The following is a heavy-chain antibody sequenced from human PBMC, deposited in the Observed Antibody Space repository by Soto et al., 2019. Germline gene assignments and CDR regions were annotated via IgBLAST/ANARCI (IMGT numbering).Heavy chain of an antibody. CDR3: ARESSGYDPYYYYYMDV. CDR1: GGSISSGGYY. J-gene: IGHJ6*03. Sequence: SETLSLTCTVSGGSISSGGYYWSWIRQHPGKGLEWIGYIYYSGSTYYNPSLKSRVTISVDTSKNQFSLKLSSVTAADTAVYYCARESSGYDPYYYYYMDVWGKGTTVTVSS. D-gene: IGHD5-12*01. CDR2: IYYSGST. V-gene: IGHV4-31*03.